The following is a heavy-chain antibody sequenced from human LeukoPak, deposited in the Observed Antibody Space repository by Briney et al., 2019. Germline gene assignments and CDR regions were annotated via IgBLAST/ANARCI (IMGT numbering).Heavy chain of an antibody. J-gene: IGHJ5*02. V-gene: IGHV4-34*01. Sequence: SETLSLTCTVSGGSISSHYWSWIRQPPGKGLEWIGEINHSGSTNYNPSLKSRVTISVDTSKNQFSLKLSSVTAADTAVYYCARGQSYGDYSYWFDPWGQGTLVTVSS. CDR1: GGSISSHY. CDR3: ARGQSYGDYSYWFDP. D-gene: IGHD4-17*01. CDR2: INHSGST.